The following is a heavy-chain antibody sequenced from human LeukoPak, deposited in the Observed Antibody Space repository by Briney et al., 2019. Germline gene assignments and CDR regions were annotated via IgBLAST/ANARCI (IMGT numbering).Heavy chain of an antibody. CDR1: SGSISSIRYY. CDR3: ATMVRGVIIPSY. CDR2: IYYSGST. D-gene: IGHD3-10*01. V-gene: IGHV4-39*01. J-gene: IGHJ4*02. Sequence: SETLSLTCTVSSGSISSIRYYWGWIRQPPGKGLEWIGSIYYSGSTYYNPSLKSRVTISVDTSKNQFSLKLSSVTAADTAVYYCATMVRGVIIPSYWGQGTLVTVSS.